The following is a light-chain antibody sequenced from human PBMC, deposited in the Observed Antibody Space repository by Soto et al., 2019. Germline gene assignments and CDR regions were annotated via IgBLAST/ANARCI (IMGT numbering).Light chain of an antibody. J-gene: IGKJ1*01. CDR1: QSISSW. Sequence: DIQMTQSPSTLSATAADRVTITCRASQSISSWLAWYQHKPGKAPKLLIYDASNLDSGVPSRFSGSGSGTEFSLTISNLQPDDCATYYCQQYENYWTFGQGTKVDIK. CDR3: QQYENYWT. V-gene: IGKV1-5*01. CDR2: DAS.